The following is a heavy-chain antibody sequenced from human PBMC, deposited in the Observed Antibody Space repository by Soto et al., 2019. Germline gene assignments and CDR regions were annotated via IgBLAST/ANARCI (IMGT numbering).Heavy chain of an antibody. D-gene: IGHD1-26*01. CDR3: STPYSGTYDAFDI. CDR1: GYTVINYD. J-gene: IGHJ3*02. CDR2: MNANGANT. Sequence: QVQLVQSGAEVKKPGASVKVSCKATGYTVINYDINWVRQATGQGPEWMGWMNANGANTGYAQKFQDRVTLTRDTSTNTAYMELSSLRSADTAVYYCSTPYSGTYDAFDIWGQGTLVTVSS. V-gene: IGHV1-8*01.